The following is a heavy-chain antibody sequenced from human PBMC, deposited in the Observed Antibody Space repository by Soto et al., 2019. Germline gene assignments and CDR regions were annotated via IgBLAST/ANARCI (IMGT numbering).Heavy chain of an antibody. CDR1: GYTFTSYG. V-gene: IGHV1-18*01. J-gene: IGHJ5*02. CDR3: ARDSSIVLMVYASDNWFDP. CDR2: ISAYNGNT. D-gene: IGHD2-8*01. Sequence: ASVKVSCKASGYTFTSYGISWVRQAPGQGLEWMGWISAYNGNTNYAQKLQGRVTMTTDTSTSTAYMELRSLRSDDTAVYYCARDSSIVLMVYASDNWFDPWGQGTLVTVSS.